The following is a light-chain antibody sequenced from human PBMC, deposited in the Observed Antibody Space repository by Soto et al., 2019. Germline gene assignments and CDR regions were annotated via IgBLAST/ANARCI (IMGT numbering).Light chain of an antibody. Sequence: IRLTQSPASLSASVGDRVTFTCRASQDIAIYLAWYQQKPGEAPNLLIHTASTLHGGVPSRFSGSGSGTDFTLTITSLQAEDIATYYCQQYDNLPITFGQGTRLENK. V-gene: IGKV1-9*01. CDR2: TAS. CDR3: QQYDNLPIT. CDR1: QDIAIY. J-gene: IGKJ5*01.